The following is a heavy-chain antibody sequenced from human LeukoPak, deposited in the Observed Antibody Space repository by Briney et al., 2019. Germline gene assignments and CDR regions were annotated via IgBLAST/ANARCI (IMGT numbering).Heavy chain of an antibody. D-gene: IGHD3-22*01. CDR3: ARVYYYDSSAYHWYFDL. CDR2: ISSYNGNT. V-gene: IGHV1-18*01. Sequence: ASVKVSCKASGYTFSSYGINWVRQAPGQGLEWMGWISSYNGNTNYAQKLQGRVTLTTDTSTSTAHMELRSLRSDDTAVYYCARVYYYDSSAYHWYFDLWGRGTLVTVSS. CDR1: GYTFSSYG. J-gene: IGHJ2*01.